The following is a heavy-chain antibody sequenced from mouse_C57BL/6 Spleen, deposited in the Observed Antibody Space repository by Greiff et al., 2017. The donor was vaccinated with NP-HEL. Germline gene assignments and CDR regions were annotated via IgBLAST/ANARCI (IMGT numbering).Heavy chain of an antibody. Sequence: VQLQQSGPELVKPGASVKMSCKASGYTFTDYNMHWVKQSHGKSLEWIGYINPNNGGTSYNQKFKGKATLTVNKSSSTAYMELRSLTSEDSAVYYCATYYDYDGVFDYWGQGTTLTVSS. CDR2: INPNNGGT. CDR1: GYTFTDYN. CDR3: ATYYDYDGVFDY. J-gene: IGHJ2*01. V-gene: IGHV1-22*01. D-gene: IGHD2-4*01.